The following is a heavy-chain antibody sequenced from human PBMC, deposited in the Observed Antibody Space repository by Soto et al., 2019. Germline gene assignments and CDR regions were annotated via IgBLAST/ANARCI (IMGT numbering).Heavy chain of an antibody. V-gene: IGHV1-69*12. CDR1: GGTFSSYA. J-gene: IGHJ4*02. CDR3: ARGGVELVVTWVDY. D-gene: IGHD2-21*02. Sequence: QVQLVQSGAEVKKPGSSVKVSCKASGGTFSSYAISWVRQAPGQGLEWMGGIIPIFGTANYAQKFQGRVTITADESTSTAYRELSSLRSEDTAVYYCARGGVELVVTWVDYWGQGTLVTVSS. CDR2: IIPIFGTA.